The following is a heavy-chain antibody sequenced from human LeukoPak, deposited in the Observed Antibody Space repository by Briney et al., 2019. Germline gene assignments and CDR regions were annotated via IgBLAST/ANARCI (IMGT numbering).Heavy chain of an antibody. CDR3: ARDVEYSSERFNF. J-gene: IGHJ4*02. D-gene: IGHD6-19*01. Sequence: GASVKVSCKASGYTFTSYDINGVRQATGQGLEWLGWINPNSGGTNYAQKFQGRVTMTRDTSISTAYMELNRLRSDDTAVYYCARDVEYSSERFNFWGQGTLVTVSS. V-gene: IGHV1-2*02. CDR2: INPNSGGT. CDR1: GYTFTSYD.